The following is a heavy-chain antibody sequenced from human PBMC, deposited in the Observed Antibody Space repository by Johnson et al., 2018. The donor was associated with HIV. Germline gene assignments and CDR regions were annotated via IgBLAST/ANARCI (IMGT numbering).Heavy chain of an antibody. J-gene: IGHJ3*02. D-gene: IGHD6-19*01. Sequence: QMLLVESGGGVVQPGGPLRLSCAASGFTFSSYGMHWVRQAPGKGLEWVAFIRYDGSNKYYADSVKGGSTISRDNPKKTLYLKRKSLRAEETAVYYWAKDERAGQWLVLAFDIWGQGTMVTVSS. CDR2: IRYDGSNK. CDR1: GFTFSSYG. CDR3: AKDERAGQWLVLAFDI. V-gene: IGHV3-30*02.